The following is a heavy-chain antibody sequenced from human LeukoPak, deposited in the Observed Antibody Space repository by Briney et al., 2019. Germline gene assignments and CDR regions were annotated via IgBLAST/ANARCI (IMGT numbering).Heavy chain of an antibody. CDR2: ISGSAGST. Sequence: GGSLRLSCVASGFTFSSYVMSWVRQAPGKGLEWVSDISGSAGSTYYADSVKGRFTISRDNSKNTLYVQMNSLRAEDTAVYYCAKRVASTGPYYFDYWGQGTLVTVSS. CDR3: AKRVASTGPYYFDY. D-gene: IGHD1-1*01. V-gene: IGHV3-23*01. J-gene: IGHJ4*02. CDR1: GFTFSSYV.